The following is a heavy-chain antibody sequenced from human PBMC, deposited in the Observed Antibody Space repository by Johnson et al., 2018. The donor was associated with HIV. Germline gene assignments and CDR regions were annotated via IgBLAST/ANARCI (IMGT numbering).Heavy chain of an antibody. CDR1: GFTFDDYG. CDR3: ARERRSTNTWYVRDAFDI. Sequence: VQLVESGGGVARPGGSLRLSCAASGFTFDDYGMSWVRQAPGKGLEWVSGIDWSGGRTGYADSVKGRFTISRDNAKKLLYLQMYSLRAEDTAFYYCARERRSTNTWYVRDAFDIWGQGTMVTVSS. J-gene: IGHJ3*02. D-gene: IGHD2-2*01. V-gene: IGHV3-20*04. CDR2: IDWSGGRT.